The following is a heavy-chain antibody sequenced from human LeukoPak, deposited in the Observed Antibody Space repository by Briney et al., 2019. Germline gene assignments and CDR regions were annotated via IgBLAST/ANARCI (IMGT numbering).Heavy chain of an antibody. D-gene: IGHD4/OR15-4a*01. V-gene: IGHV3-23*01. CDR3: AKDLTPGLRYYYYYGMDV. Sequence: GGSLRLSCAASGFTFSSYAMSWVRQAPGKELEWVSAISGSGGSTYYADSVKGRFTISRDNSKNTLYLQMNSLRAEDTAVYYCAKDLTPGLRYYYYYGMDVWGQGTTVTVSS. J-gene: IGHJ6*02. CDR2: ISGSGGST. CDR1: GFTFSSYA.